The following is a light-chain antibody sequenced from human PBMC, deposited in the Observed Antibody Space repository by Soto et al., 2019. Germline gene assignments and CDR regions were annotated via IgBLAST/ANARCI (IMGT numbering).Light chain of an antibody. CDR3: QQRSNWPPGFT. Sequence: EIVLTQSPATLSLSPGERATLSCRASQSASSYLAWYQQKPGQAPRLLIYDTSNRATGIPARFSGSGSGTDFTLTISSLEPEDFAFYYCQQRSNWPPGFTFGPGTKVDVK. J-gene: IGKJ3*01. CDR1: QSASSY. V-gene: IGKV3-11*01. CDR2: DTS.